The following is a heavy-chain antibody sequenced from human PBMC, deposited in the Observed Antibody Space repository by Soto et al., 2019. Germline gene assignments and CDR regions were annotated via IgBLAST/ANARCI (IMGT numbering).Heavy chain of an antibody. D-gene: IGHD4-17*01. J-gene: IGHJ5*02. CDR1: GGSISRSIW. CDR2: TYHSGSA. Sequence: QVQLQESGPGLVKPSGTLSLTCAVSGGSISRSIWWSWVRQPPGKGLEWIGDTYHSGSANYNPSLTSRVTISVDKSENQFSLTLTSVTAADTAVYYCARVDGDYVGNNWFDPWGQGTLVTVSS. V-gene: IGHV4-4*02. CDR3: ARVDGDYVGNNWFDP.